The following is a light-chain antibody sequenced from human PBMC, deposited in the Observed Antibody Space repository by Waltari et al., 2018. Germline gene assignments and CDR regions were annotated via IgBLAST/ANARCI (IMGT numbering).Light chain of an antibody. CDR2: DVS. J-gene: IGLJ2*01. V-gene: IGLV2-11*01. Sequence: QSALTQPRSVSGSPGQSVTIPCTGTSSDVGGYNYVSWYQQQPGKAPKLMIYDVSERPSGVPDRFSGSKSGNTASLTISGLQAEDEADYYCCSYAGSYTWVFGGGTKLTVL. CDR1: SSDVGGYNY. CDR3: CSYAGSYTWV.